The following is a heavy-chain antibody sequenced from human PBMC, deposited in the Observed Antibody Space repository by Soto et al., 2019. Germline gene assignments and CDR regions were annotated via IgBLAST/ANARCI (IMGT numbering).Heavy chain of an antibody. J-gene: IGHJ4*02. CDR1: GFTFSSYA. CDR2: ISGSGGST. CDR3: AKSGSYSPAYYFDY. V-gene: IGHV3-23*01. D-gene: IGHD1-26*01. Sequence: LRLSCAASGFTFSSYAMTWVRQAPGKGLEWVSGISGSGGSTYYADSVKGRFTISRDNSKNTLYLQMNSLRAEDTAVYYCAKSGSYSPAYYFDYWGQGTLVTVSS.